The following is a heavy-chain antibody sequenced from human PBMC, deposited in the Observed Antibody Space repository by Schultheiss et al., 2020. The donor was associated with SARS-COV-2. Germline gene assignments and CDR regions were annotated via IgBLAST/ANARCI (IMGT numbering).Heavy chain of an antibody. J-gene: IGHJ2*01. CDR3: ARDEVDVVGAIQGYFDL. CDR2: IKQDGSDK. Sequence: GSLRLSCAASGFTFNTYWMSWVRQAPGKGLEWVANIKQDGSDKYSVDSVKGRFTISRDNAKNSLYLQMNSLRAEDTAVYYCARDEVDVVGAIQGYFDLWGRGTLVTVSS. V-gene: IGHV3-7*01. CDR1: GFTFNTYW. D-gene: IGHD1-26*01.